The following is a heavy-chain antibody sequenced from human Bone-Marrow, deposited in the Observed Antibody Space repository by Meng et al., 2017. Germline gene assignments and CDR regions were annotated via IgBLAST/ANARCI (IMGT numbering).Heavy chain of an antibody. Sequence: QPVQSGAEGKKPGAAVRVSCKASGYNFIAYWVYWVRQAPGQGLEWIGWINPNGGGTNYAHKFLGRVTVTRDMSTSTVYMDMSRLTYDDTAVYYCAILEGGWGQGTLVTVSS. CDR3: AILEGG. CDR1: GYNFIAYW. V-gene: IGHV1-2*07. J-gene: IGHJ4*02. D-gene: IGHD3-3*01. CDR2: INPNGGGT.